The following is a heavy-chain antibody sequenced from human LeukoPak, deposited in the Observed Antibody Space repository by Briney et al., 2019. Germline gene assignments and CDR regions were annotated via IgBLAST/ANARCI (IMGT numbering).Heavy chain of an antibody. D-gene: IGHD1-26*01. CDR2: IYPGDSGP. V-gene: IGHV5-51*01. J-gene: IGHJ3*01. CDR3: GMSGDRVPLQDDVFDV. CDR1: GYSFTSYC. Sequence: GESLKISCKVSGYSFTSYCIGWVRQMPGKGREWMGIIYPGDSGPTYSPSFQSQVTISVDKSINTAYLQWSSLQASDTAMYYCGMSGDRVPLQDDVFDVWGQGTMVTVST.